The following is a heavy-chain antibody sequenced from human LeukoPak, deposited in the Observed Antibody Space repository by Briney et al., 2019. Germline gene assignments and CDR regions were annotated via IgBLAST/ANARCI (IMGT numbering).Heavy chain of an antibody. Sequence: APVKVSCKVSGYTLTELSMHWVRQAPGKGLEWMGGFDPEDGETIYAQKFQGRVTMTEDTSTDTAYMELSSLRSEDTAVYYCATDRRGAHYYGMDVWGQGTTVTVSS. D-gene: IGHD3-10*01. CDR1: GYTLTELS. CDR2: FDPEDGET. CDR3: ATDRRGAHYYGMDV. V-gene: IGHV1-24*01. J-gene: IGHJ6*02.